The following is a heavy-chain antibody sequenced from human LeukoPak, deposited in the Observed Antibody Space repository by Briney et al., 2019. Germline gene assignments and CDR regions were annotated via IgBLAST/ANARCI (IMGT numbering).Heavy chain of an antibody. CDR2: INHSGST. V-gene: IGHV4-34*01. D-gene: IGHD6-13*01. CDR1: GGSFSGYY. Sequence: SETLSLTCAVYGGSFSGYYWSWIRQPPGKGLEWIGEINHSGSTNYNPPLKSRVTISVDTSKNQFSLKLSSVTAADTAVYYCARVYSSSWYGFVDYWGQGTLVTVSS. CDR3: ARVYSSSWYGFVDY. J-gene: IGHJ4*02.